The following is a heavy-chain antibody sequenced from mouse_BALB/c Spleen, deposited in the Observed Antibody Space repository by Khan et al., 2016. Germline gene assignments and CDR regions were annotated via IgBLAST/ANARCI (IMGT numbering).Heavy chain of an antibody. J-gene: IGHJ4*01. D-gene: IGHD1-1*01. CDR1: GFNIKDTY. Sequence: VQLKQSGAELVKPGASVKLSCTASGFNIKDTYMHWVKQRPEQGLEWIGRIDPANGNTKYDPKFQGKATITADTSSNTAYLQLSSLTSDDTAVYYCASSSYAMDYWGQGTSFTVSS. CDR3: ASSSYAMDY. V-gene: IGHV14-3*02. CDR2: IDPANGNT.